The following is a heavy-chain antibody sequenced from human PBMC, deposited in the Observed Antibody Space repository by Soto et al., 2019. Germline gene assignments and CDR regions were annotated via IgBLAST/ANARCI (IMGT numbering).Heavy chain of an antibody. CDR2: IDPSDSYT. D-gene: IGHD3-9*01. CDR3: ARPSYDILTGYRAPYYGMDV. J-gene: IGHJ6*02. V-gene: IGHV5-10-1*01. CDR1: GYSFTSYL. Sequence: GESLKISCKGSGYSFTSYLISWVRQMPGKGLEWMGRIDPSDSYTNYSPSFQGHATISADKSISTAYLQWSSLKASDTAMYYCARPSYDILTGYRAPYYGMDVWGQGTTVTVSS.